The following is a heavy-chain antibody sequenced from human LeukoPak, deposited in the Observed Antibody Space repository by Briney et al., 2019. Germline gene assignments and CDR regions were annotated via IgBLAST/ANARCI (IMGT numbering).Heavy chain of an antibody. CDR1: RFTLSSYA. CDR3: AKWAVTTFRDTFDI. J-gene: IGHJ3*02. CDR2: ISGSGGST. D-gene: IGHD4-17*01. V-gene: IGHV3-23*01. Sequence: GGSPRLSCAASRFTLSSYAMSWVRQAPGKGLEWMSTISGSGGSTYYADSVRGGFTISKDNSKNTPYLQMDSLRAEDTAVYYCAKWAVTTFRDTFDIWGQGTMVTVSS.